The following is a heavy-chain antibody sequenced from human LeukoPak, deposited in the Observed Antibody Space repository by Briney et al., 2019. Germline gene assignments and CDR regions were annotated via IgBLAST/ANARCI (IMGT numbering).Heavy chain of an antibody. CDR1: GGTVSSYA. J-gene: IGHJ5*02. V-gene: IGHV1-69*13. CDR3: ARESTYYYGSALNWFDP. Sequence: SVKVSCKASGGTVSSYAISWVRQAPGQGLEWMGGIIPIFGTANYAQKFQGRVTITADESTSTAYMELSSLRSEDTAVYYCARESTYYYGSALNWFDPWGQGTLVTVSS. D-gene: IGHD3-10*01. CDR2: IIPIFGTA.